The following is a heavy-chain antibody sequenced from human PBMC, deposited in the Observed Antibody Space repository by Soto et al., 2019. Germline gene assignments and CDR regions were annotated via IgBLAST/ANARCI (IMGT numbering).Heavy chain of an antibody. D-gene: IGHD4-17*01. CDR2: IYYSGST. Sequence: SETLSLTCTVSGGSISNGDYYWSWIRQPPGKGLEWIGYIYYSGSTYYNPSLKSRVTISVDMSKNQFSLKLSSVTAADTAVYYCARVDYGDYRIDYWGQGTLVTVSS. V-gene: IGHV4-30-4*01. CDR1: GGSISNGDYY. J-gene: IGHJ4*02. CDR3: ARVDYGDYRIDY.